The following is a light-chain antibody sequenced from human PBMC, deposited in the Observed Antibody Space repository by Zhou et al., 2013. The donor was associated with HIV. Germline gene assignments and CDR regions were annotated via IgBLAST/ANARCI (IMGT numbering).Light chain of an antibody. CDR2: KAS. J-gene: IGKJ1*01. V-gene: IGKV1-5*03. Sequence: DVQMTQSPSTLSASVGDRVTITCRASQSISNWLAWYQQKPGKAPKLLIYKASSLESGVPSRFSGSGSGTEFTLTISSLQPDDFATYYCQQYNSYSRTFGQGTKVE. CDR3: QQYNSYSRT. CDR1: QSISNW.